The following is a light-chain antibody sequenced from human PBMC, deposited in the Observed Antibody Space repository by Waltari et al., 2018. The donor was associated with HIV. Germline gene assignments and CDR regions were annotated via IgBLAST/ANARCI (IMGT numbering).Light chain of an antibody. CDR1: SSNIGTHT. CDR3: AAWDDSLIGRV. V-gene: IGLV1-44*01. J-gene: IGLJ3*02. Sequence: QSVLTQPPSASGTPGQRVTIPCSGSSSNIGTHTVSWYQHLPGAAPNLILYDKKKRPSGVPDRFSGAQSGASASLAISGLQSDDEADYYCAAWDDSLIGRVFGGGTKLTVL. CDR2: DKK.